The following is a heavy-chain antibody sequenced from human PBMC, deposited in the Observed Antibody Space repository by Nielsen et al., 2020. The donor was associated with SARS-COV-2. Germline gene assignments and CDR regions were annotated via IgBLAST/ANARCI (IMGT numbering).Heavy chain of an antibody. CDR3: ARGHLVVVPSPILGLGPFFYYFYLDV. D-gene: IGHD2-2*02. V-gene: IGHV4-4*02. J-gene: IGHJ6*03. CDR2: VSHSGST. Sequence: SETLSLTCAVSGGSVSSNDWWTLVRQSPGKGLEWIGEVSHSGSTNYSPSLKSRVTLSMDKSRRQFSLRLASVSAADTAVYFCARGHLVVVPSPILGLGPFFYYFYLDVWGKGTTVTVSS. CDR1: GGSVSSNDW.